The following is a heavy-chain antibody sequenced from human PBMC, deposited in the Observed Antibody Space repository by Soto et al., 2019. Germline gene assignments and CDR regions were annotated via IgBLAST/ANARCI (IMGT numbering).Heavy chain of an antibody. Sequence: ASVKVSCKSSDNTFTHYGINWVRQAPGQGLEWMGWISGYNGNTKYAQKFQDRVTMTADTSTRTAFMEVRSLTSDDTGVYFCAATGGNYFGMDVWGQGTTVTVSS. V-gene: IGHV1-18*01. J-gene: IGHJ6*02. D-gene: IGHD2-8*02. CDR1: DNTFTHYG. CDR2: ISGYNGNT. CDR3: AATGGNYFGMDV.